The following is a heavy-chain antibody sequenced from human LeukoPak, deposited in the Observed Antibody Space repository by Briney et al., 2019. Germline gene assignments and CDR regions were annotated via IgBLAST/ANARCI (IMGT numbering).Heavy chain of an antibody. Sequence: GGSLRLSCAASGFTFSTYGMHWVRQAPGKGPEWVAFIRYDGSNKYYADSVKGRFTISRDNSKNTLYLQMNSLRVEDTAVYYCAKDRGAHTTMYYYYMDVWGKGIPVTISS. CDR2: IRYDGSNK. D-gene: IGHD5-18*01. CDR3: AKDRGAHTTMYYYYMDV. CDR1: GFTFSTYG. J-gene: IGHJ6*03. V-gene: IGHV3-30*02.